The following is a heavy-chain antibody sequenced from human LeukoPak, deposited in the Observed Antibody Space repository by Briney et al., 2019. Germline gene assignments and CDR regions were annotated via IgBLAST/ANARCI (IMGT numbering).Heavy chain of an antibody. J-gene: IGHJ4*02. CDR2: VYSSGNT. CDR3: ARVYQSAEYYFDY. D-gene: IGHD2-2*01. CDR1: GDSISGSDYC. Sequence: SETLSLTCIVSGDSISGSDYCWGWIRQTPGKGLEWIGSVYSSGNTFYNPSFQSRVTVSVDTSKNQFSLQLTSVTAADAAMYYCARVYQSAEYYFDYWGQGNLVSVSS. V-gene: IGHV4-39*01.